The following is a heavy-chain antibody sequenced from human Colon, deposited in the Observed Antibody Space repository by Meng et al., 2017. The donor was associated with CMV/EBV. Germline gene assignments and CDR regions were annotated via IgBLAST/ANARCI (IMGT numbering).Heavy chain of an antibody. J-gene: IGHJ6*02. CDR3: AKHLGVVVYYYYGMDV. Sequence: GESLKISCAASGFTFSNYIMSWVRQAPGKGLEWVSIIFSGGTNTYYADSVKGRFTISRDHSKNTLYLQMNSLRAEDTAVYYCAKHLGVVVYYYYGMDVWGQGTTVTVSS. CDR2: IFSGGTNT. V-gene: IGHV3-23*03. D-gene: IGHD3-22*01. CDR1: GFTFSNYI.